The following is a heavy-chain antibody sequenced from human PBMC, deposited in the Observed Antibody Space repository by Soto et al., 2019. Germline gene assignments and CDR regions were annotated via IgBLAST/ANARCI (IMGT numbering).Heavy chain of an antibody. CDR1: GDYIGSSSYF. Sequence: SETLSLTCAVSGDYIGSSSYFWGWTRQYPGKGLEWIASIGPGGNSNYNPSLKSRVTISSDASTNHFSLTVTSVTAADTAIYYCARHLGPTGVMDWGKGLLVTVSS. CDR3: ARHLGPTGVMD. CDR2: IGPGGNS. J-gene: IGHJ4*02. D-gene: IGHD3-16*01. V-gene: IGHV4-39*01.